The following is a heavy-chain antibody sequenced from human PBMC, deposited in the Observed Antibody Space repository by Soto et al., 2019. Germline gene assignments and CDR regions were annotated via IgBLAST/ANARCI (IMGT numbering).Heavy chain of an antibody. V-gene: IGHV1-69*12. Sequence: QVQLVQSGAEVKKPGSSVTVSCKASGGTFSSYTISWVRQAPGQGLEWMGGIIPIFGTANYAQKFQGRVTITADESTSTAYMELSSLRSEDTAVYSCARGNHRWLQWWYFDLWGRGTLVTVSS. CDR2: IIPIFGTA. D-gene: IGHD5-12*01. CDR1: GGTFSSYT. CDR3: ARGNHRWLQWWYFDL. J-gene: IGHJ2*01.